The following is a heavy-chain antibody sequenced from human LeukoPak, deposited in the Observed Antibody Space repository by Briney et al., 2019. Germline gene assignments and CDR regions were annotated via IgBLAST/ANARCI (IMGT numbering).Heavy chain of an antibody. Sequence: GGSLRLSCAASGFTFSGSAVHWVRQASGKGLEWVGRIRSKANSYATAYAASVKGRFTISRDDSKNTAYLQMNSLKTEDTAVYYCTSRYYYGSGSFDYWGQGTLVTVSS. CDR2: IRSKANSYAT. V-gene: IGHV3-73*01. CDR3: TSRYYYGSGSFDY. D-gene: IGHD3-10*01. J-gene: IGHJ4*02. CDR1: GFTFSGSA.